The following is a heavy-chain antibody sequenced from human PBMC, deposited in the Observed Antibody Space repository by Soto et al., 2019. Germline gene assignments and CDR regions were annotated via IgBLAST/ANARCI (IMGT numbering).Heavy chain of an antibody. J-gene: IGHJ6*02. Sequence: GGSLRLSCAASGFTFSSYWMHWVRQAPGKGLVWVSRINSDGSSTSYADSVKGRFTISRDNAKNTLYLQMNSLRAEDTAVYYCARLYSDYDILTSPLDYGMDGWGQGTTVTVSS. CDR1: GFTFSSYW. D-gene: IGHD3-9*01. V-gene: IGHV3-74*01. CDR3: ARLYSDYDILTSPLDYGMDG. CDR2: INSDGSST.